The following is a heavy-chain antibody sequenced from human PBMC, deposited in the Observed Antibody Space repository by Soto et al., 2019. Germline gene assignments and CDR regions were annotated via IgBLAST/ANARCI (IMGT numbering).Heavy chain of an antibody. Sequence: SETLSLTCTVSGGSISSSSYYWGWIRQPPGKGLEWIGSIYYSGSTYYNPSLKSRVTISVDTSKNQFSLKLSSVTAADTAVYYCARASSGGYYYYYYGMDVWGQGTTVTVSS. CDR2: IYYSGST. V-gene: IGHV4-39*01. D-gene: IGHD6-19*01. CDR1: GGSISSSSYY. J-gene: IGHJ6*02. CDR3: ARASSGGYYYYYYGMDV.